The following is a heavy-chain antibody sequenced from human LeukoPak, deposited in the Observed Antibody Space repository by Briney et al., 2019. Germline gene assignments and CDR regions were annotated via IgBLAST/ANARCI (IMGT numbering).Heavy chain of an antibody. CDR2: IYYSGST. J-gene: IGHJ6*03. CDR3: ARGTADLVGSSGWYLDYYYYMDV. V-gene: IGHV4-39*07. D-gene: IGHD6-19*01. CDR1: GDSISSTNYY. Sequence: PSETLSLTCTVSGDSISSTNYYWGWIRQPPGKGLEWIGSIYYSGSTFNNPSLKSRVTISVDTSKNQFSLKLSSVTAADTAVYYCARGTADLVGSSGWYLDYYYYMDVWGKGTTVTVSS.